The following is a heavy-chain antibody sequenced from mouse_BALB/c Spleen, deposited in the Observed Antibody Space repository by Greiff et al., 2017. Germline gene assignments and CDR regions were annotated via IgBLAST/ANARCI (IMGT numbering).Heavy chain of an antibody. J-gene: IGHJ1*01. V-gene: IGHV2-3*01. CDR3: AKRAYYGSSYSYWYFDV. D-gene: IGHD1-1*01. CDR1: GFSLTSFG. CDR2: IWGDGST. Sequence: QVQLKQSGPGLVAPSQSLSITCTVSGFSLTSFGVSWVRQPPGKGLGWLGVIWGDGSTNYHSALISRLSISKDNSKSQVFLKLNSLQTDDTATYYCAKRAYYGSSYSYWYFDVWGAGTTVTVSS.